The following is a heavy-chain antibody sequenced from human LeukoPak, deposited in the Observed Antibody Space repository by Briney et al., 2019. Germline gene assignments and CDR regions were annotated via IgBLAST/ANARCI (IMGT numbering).Heavy chain of an antibody. J-gene: IGHJ4*02. CDR2: INHSGST. CDR1: GGSFSGYY. CDR3: ARGYSSSWNGGDFDY. Sequence: SETLSLTCAVSGGSFSGYYWSWIRQPPGKGLEWIGEINHSGSTKYNPSLKSRVTISVDTSKNQFSLKLSSVTAADTAVYYCARGYSSSWNGGDFDYWGQGTLVTVSS. D-gene: IGHD6-13*01. V-gene: IGHV4-34*01.